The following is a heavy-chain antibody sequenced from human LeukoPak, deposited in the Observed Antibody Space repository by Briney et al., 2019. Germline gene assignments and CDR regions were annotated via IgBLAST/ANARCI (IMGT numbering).Heavy chain of an antibody. V-gene: IGHV3-23*01. D-gene: IGHD4-17*01. CDR3: AKPPPYGDYGGRYYFDY. Sequence: SGGSLRLSCAAPGFTFSSYAMSWVRQAPGKGLEWVSAISGSGGSTYYADSVKGRFTISRDNSKNTLYLQMNSLRAEDTAVYYCAKPPPYGDYGGRYYFDYWGQGTLVTVSS. CDR1: GFTFSSYA. CDR2: ISGSGGST. J-gene: IGHJ4*02.